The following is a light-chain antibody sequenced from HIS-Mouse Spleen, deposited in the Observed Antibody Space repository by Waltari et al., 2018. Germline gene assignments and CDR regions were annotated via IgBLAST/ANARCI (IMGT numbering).Light chain of an antibody. J-gene: IGKJ2*01. CDR2: AAS. V-gene: IGKV1-6*01. CDR1: QGIRND. Sequence: AIQMTQSPSSLSASVGDRVTITCRASQGIRNDLGWYQQKPGKAPKLLIYAASSLQSGVPSRVSGSGSGTDFTLTISSLQTEDFATYYCLQDYNYPYTFGQGTKLEIK. CDR3: LQDYNYPYT.